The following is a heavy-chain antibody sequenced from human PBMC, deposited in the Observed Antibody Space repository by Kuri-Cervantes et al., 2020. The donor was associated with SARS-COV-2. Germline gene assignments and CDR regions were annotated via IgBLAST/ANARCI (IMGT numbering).Heavy chain of an antibody. CDR1: GGSISSYY. J-gene: IGHJ4*02. CDR3: ARFGAYGDYYFDY. Sequence: SETLSLTCTVSGGSISSYYWSWIRQPPGKGLEWIGYIYYSGSTNYNPSLKSRVTISVDTSKNQFSLKLSSVTAADTAVYYCARFGAYGDYYFDYWGQGTLVTVSS. CDR2: IYYSGST. V-gene: IGHV4-59*12. D-gene: IGHD4-17*01.